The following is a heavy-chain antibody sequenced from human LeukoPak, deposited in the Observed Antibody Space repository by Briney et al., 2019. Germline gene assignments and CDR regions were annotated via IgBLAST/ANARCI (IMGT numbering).Heavy chain of an antibody. CDR1: GGSVSSYY. J-gene: IGHJ4*02. Sequence: PSETLSLTCTVSGGSVSSYYWTWIRQPPGKGLEWIGFISYSGTTNYNPSLKSRVTISVDTSKNQFSLKLSSVTAADTAVYYCARGTSSWYFFGYYFDYWGQGTLVTVSS. CDR2: ISYSGTT. V-gene: IGHV4-59*02. D-gene: IGHD6-13*01. CDR3: ARGTSSWYFFGYYFDY.